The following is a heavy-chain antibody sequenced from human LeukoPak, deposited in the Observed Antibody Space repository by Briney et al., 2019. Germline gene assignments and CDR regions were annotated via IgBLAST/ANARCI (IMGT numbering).Heavy chain of an antibody. V-gene: IGHV4-39*01. CDR3: ARLRYSGYDLEGFDY. Sequence: SETLSLTCTVSGGSISSSSYYWGWIRQPPGKGLEWIGSIYYSGSTYYNPSLKSRVTISVDTSKNQFSLKLSSVTAADTAVYYCARLRYSGYDLEGFDYWGQGTLVTVSS. CDR2: IYYSGST. D-gene: IGHD5-12*01. J-gene: IGHJ4*02. CDR1: GGSISSSSYY.